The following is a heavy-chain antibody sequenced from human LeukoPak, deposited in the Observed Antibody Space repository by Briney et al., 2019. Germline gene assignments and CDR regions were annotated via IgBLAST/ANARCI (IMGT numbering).Heavy chain of an antibody. CDR3: ARDLCERVGSGFASGRPRVCADYYYYGMDV. D-gene: IGHD3-10*01. CDR1: GYTFTGYY. Sequence: ASVKVSCKASGYTFTGYYMHWVRQAPGQGLEWMGWINPNSGGTNYAQTFQGRVTMTRDTSISTADMELSRLRYDDTAVYYCARDLCERVGSGFASGRPRVCADYYYYGMDVWGQGTTVTVSS. J-gene: IGHJ6*02. CDR2: INPNSGGT. V-gene: IGHV1-2*02.